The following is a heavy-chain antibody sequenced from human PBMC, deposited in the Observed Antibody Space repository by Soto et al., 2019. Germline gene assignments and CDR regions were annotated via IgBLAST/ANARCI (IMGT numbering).Heavy chain of an antibody. CDR3: ARVFYYDILTGKSYNMDV. Sequence: VQLLESGGDLVQPGGSLRLSCAASGFTFSNYAMSWVRQAPGKGLEWVSFISGSGGSTNYADSAKGRFTISRDNSMDTLYLQMNSLRAEDTAVYYCARVFYYDILTGKSYNMDVWGQGTTVIVSS. D-gene: IGHD3-9*01. V-gene: IGHV3-23*01. CDR1: GFTFSNYA. J-gene: IGHJ6*02. CDR2: ISGSGGST.